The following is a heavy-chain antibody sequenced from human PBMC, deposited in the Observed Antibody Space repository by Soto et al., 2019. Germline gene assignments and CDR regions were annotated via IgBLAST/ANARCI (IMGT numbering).Heavy chain of an antibody. CDR2: IIPIFGTA. CDR1: GGTFSSYA. J-gene: IGHJ6*02. CDR3: ARAASGSVVVPAAMGLGYGMDV. Sequence: GASVKVSCKASGGTFSSYAISWVRQAPGQGLEWMGGIIPIFGTANYAQKFQGRVTITADESTSTAYMELSSLRSEDTAVYYCARAASGSVVVPAAMGLGYGMDVWGQGTTVTVSS. D-gene: IGHD2-2*01. V-gene: IGHV1-69*13.